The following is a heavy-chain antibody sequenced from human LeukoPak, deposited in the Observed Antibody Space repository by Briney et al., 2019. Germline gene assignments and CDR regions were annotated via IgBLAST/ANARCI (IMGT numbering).Heavy chain of an antibody. J-gene: IGHJ3*02. V-gene: IGHV3-21*01. CDR3: ARERAYSGDDYAFDI. CDR1: GFTFSSYS. D-gene: IGHD5-12*01. CDR2: ISSSSSYI. Sequence: GGSLRLSCAASGFTFSSYSMNWVRQAPGKGLEWVSSISSSSSYIYYADSVKGRFTISRDNAKNSLYLQMNSLRAEDTAVYYCARERAYSGDDYAFDIWGQGTMVTVSS.